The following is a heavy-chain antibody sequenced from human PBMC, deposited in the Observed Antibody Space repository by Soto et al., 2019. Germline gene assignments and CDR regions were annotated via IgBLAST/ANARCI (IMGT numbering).Heavy chain of an antibody. Sequence: QVQLQESGPGLVKPSETLSLTCTVSGGSVSSGSYYWSWIRQPPGKGLEWIGYIYYSGSTNYNPSLKSRVTLSVDTSKNQFSLKLSSVTAADTAVYYCARVGRVYSSSSMSGGWGQGTLVTVSS. CDR1: GGSVSSGSYY. CDR2: IYYSGST. CDR3: ARVGRVYSSSSMSGG. V-gene: IGHV4-61*01. J-gene: IGHJ4*02. D-gene: IGHD6-6*01.